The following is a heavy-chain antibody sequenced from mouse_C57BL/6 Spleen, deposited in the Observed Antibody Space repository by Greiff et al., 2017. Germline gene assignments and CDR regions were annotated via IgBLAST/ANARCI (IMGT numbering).Heavy chain of an antibody. CDR1: GYTFTSYW. D-gene: IGHD2-4*01. V-gene: IGHV1-74*01. CDR3: AIAMGLREYYAMDY. CDR2: INPSDSAT. Sequence: VQLQQPGAELVKPGASVKVSCKASGYTFTSYWLHWVKQRPGQGLEWIGRINPSDSATHYTPPFIGTATLTVDKSSSTAYMQLSSLTSEDSAVYYCAIAMGLREYYAMDYWGQGTSVTVSS. J-gene: IGHJ4*01.